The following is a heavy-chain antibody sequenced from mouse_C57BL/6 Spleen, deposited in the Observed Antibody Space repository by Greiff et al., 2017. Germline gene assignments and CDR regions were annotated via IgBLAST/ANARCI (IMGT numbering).Heavy chain of an antibody. CDR2: ISSGSSTI. V-gene: IGHV5-17*01. Sequence: EVKLMESGGGLVKPGGSLKLSCAASGFTFSDYGMHWVRQAPEKGLEWVAYISSGSSTIYYADTVKGRFTISRDNAKNTLFLQMTSLRSEDTAMYYCASPDYYGSSGAWFAYWGQGTLVTVSA. CDR1: GFTFSDYG. J-gene: IGHJ3*01. CDR3: ASPDYYGSSGAWFAY. D-gene: IGHD1-1*01.